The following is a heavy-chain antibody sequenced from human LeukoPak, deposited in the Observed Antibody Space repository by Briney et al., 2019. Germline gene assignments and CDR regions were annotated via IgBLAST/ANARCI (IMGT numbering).Heavy chain of an antibody. J-gene: IGHJ3*01. D-gene: IGHD3-10*01. CDR3: ARDADGFDAFDL. V-gene: IGHV3-7*01. Sequence: GGSLRLSCEASGFTFSNYWMNWVRQAPGKGPEWVANIKEDGSEKNYVDSVQGRFTLSRDNAKNSLYLQMNNLRAEDRAVYYCARDADGFDAFDLWGQGTMVTVSS. CDR1: GFTFSNYW. CDR2: IKEDGSEK.